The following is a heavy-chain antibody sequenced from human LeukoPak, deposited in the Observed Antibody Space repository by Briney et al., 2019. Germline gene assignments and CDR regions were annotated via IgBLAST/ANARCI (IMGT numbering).Heavy chain of an antibody. V-gene: IGHV3-30*18. J-gene: IGHJ6*02. D-gene: IGHD6-19*01. CDR2: ISFDGRIE. CDR3: AKDRIAVSGDPHNSGMDV. Sequence: PGRSLRLSCAASGLTFSYYGMHWVRQAPGKGLEWVAVISFDGRIEYYADSVKGRFTIARDNSKNTLYLQMNSLRAEDTAVYYCAKDRIAVSGDPHNSGMDVWGQGTTVTVSS. CDR1: GLTFSYYG.